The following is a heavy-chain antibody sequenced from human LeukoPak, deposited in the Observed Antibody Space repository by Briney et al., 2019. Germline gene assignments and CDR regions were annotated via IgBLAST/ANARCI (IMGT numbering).Heavy chain of an antibody. Sequence: GGSLRLSCAASGFTFSSYGMSWVRQAPGKGLGWVSAIFGCGGNTYYADSVKGRFTISRDNSKSTLYLQMTSLRVDATDVHYCARDVSWGYFAYWCQGSLVTVSS. CDR2: IFGCGGNT. J-gene: IGHJ4*02. CDR3: ARDVSWGYFAY. V-gene: IGHV3-23*01. CDR1: GFTFSSYG. D-gene: IGHD6-13*01.